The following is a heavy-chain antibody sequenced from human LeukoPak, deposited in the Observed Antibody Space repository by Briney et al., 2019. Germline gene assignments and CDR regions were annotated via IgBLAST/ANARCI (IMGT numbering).Heavy chain of an antibody. J-gene: IGHJ6*03. D-gene: IGHD3-10*01. CDR1: GFRLSNFL. V-gene: IGHV3-7*01. CDR2: INEIESEK. CDR3: ARLMAVRGGHYYYFMDV. Sequence: GGSLRLSCEASGFRLSNFLLTWLRQALGRGGDGVASINEIESEKKYLAPLKGRLTISRDNAKNSLYLQMTSLRAEDTAVYFCARLMAVRGGHYYYFMDVWGKGTTDTVPS.